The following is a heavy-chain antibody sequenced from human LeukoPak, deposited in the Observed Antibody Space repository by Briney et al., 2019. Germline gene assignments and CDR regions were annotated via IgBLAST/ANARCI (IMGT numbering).Heavy chain of an antibody. CDR2: VYYTGNT. CDR3: ARLRAMAGHRGGFDF. Sequence: PSETLSLTCAVSGDSFSYHNYYWDWVRQPPGKGLEWIETVYYTGNTYYHPSLKSRVAISVDTSKNQFSLQLTSMTAADTAVYYCARLRAMAGHRGGFDFWGRGTMVTVSS. J-gene: IGHJ3*01. CDR1: GDSFSYHNYY. V-gene: IGHV4-39*01. D-gene: IGHD6-19*01.